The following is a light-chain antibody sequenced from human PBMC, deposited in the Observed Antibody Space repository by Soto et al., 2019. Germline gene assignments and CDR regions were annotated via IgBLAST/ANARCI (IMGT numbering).Light chain of an antibody. CDR2: DAS. J-gene: IGKJ5*01. V-gene: IGKV1-33*01. CDR3: QHYDHLPIT. Sequence: DIQMTQSTSSLSASVGDGFTITCQASQDITNYLNWYQQKPGRAPRLLLYDASSLETGVPSRFSGSGSGTDFTLTISSLQPEDVATYYSQHYDHLPITFGQVTRLEI. CDR1: QDITNY.